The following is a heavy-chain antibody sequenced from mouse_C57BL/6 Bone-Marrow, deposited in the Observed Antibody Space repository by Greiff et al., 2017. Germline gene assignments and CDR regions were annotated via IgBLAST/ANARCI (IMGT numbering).Heavy chain of an antibody. CDR3: TTDVGNWVFDY. D-gene: IGHD2-1*01. CDR2: IDPENGDT. Sequence: EVQLQQSGAELVRPGASVKLSCTASGFNIKDDYMHWVKQRPEQGLEWIGWIDPENGDTEYASKFQGKATITADTSSITAYLQLSSLTSEYTAVYYCTTDVGNWVFDYWGQGTTLTVSS. V-gene: IGHV14-4*01. CDR1: GFNIKDDY. J-gene: IGHJ2*01.